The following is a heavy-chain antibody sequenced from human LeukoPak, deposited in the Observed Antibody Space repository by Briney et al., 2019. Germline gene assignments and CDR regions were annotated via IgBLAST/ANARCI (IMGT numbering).Heavy chain of an antibody. CDR2: ISAYSGNT. J-gene: IGHJ4*02. CDR1: GYTLTSNG. V-gene: IGHV1-18*01. D-gene: IGHD5-18*01. Sequence: GASVKVSCKASGYTLTSNGISWVRQAPGQGLEWMGWISAYSGNTNYAQNLQGRVTMTADTAARTAYMELRSLKSDDTAVYYCARVAGGYSYGYEDYWGQGTLVTVSS. CDR3: ARVAGGYSYGYEDY.